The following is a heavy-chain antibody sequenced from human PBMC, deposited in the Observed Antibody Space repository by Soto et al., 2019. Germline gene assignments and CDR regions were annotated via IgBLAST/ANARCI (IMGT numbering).Heavy chain of an antibody. Sequence: EVQLVESGGGLVQPGGSLRLSCAASGFTFSSYSMNWVRQAPGKGLEWVSYISSSSSTIYYADSVKGRFTISRDNAKNSLYLQMNSLRDEDTVVYYCAREAYSNYLNWFDPWGQGTLVTVSS. CDR3: AREAYSNYLNWFDP. V-gene: IGHV3-48*02. CDR1: GFTFSSYS. J-gene: IGHJ5*02. CDR2: ISSSSSTI. D-gene: IGHD4-4*01.